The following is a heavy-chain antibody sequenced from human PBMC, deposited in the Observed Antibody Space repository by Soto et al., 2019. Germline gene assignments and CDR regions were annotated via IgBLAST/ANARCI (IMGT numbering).Heavy chain of an antibody. D-gene: IGHD6-19*01. CDR3: ARDLASGWYSDY. J-gene: IGHJ4*02. CDR1: GFPFSSYA. V-gene: IGHV3-30-3*01. CDR2: ISYDGSNK. Sequence: FLRLSCAASGFPFSSYAMHWVRQAPGKGLEWVAVISYDGSNKYYADSVKGRFTISRDNSKNTLYLQMNSLRAEDTAVYYCARDLASGWYSDYWGQGTLVTVSS.